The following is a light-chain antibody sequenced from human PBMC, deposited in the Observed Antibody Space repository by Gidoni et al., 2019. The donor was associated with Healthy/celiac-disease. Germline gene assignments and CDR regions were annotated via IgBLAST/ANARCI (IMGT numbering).Light chain of an antibody. V-gene: IGKV1-39*01. CDR2: AAS. J-gene: IGKJ4*01. Sequence: DIQMTRSPSSLSASVGDRVTITCRASQSISSYLNWYQQKPGKAPKLLIYAASSLQSGVPSRFSGSGSGTDFTLTISSLQPEDFATYYCQQSYSNPLTFXGXTKVXIK. CDR1: QSISSY. CDR3: QQSYSNPLT.